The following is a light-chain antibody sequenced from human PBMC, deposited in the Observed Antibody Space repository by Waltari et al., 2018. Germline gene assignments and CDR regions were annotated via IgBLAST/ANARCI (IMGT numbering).Light chain of an antibody. Sequence: DIVMTQSPDSLVVSLGARATINCKSSQGLFYTSINKNYLAWYQQKAGQPPKLLIYWASTRESGVPDRFSGSGSGTDFTLTISSLQAEDVAVYYCQQYYSTPQTFGQGTKLEIK. CDR1: QGLFYTSINKNY. J-gene: IGKJ2*01. CDR2: WAS. CDR3: QQYYSTPQT. V-gene: IGKV4-1*01.